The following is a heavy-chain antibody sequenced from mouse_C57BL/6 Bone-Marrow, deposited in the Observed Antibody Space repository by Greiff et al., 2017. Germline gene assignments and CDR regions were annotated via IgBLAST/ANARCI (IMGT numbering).Heavy chain of an antibody. CDR2: IRLKSDNYAT. J-gene: IGHJ2*01. D-gene: IGHD1-2*01. CDR3: TGDTTASEYFDY. Sequence: EVKLVESGGGLVQPGGSMKLSCVASGFTFSNYWMNWVRQSPEKGLEWVAQIRLKSDNYATHYAESVKGRFTISRDDSKSSVYLQMNNLRAEDTGIYYCTGDTTASEYFDYWGQGTTLTVSS. V-gene: IGHV6-3*01. CDR1: GFTFSNYW.